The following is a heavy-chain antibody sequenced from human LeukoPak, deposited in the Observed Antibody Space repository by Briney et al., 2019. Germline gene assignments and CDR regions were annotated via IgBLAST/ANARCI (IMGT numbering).Heavy chain of an antibody. CDR3: ARSTPYYDYVWGSPLAFDI. Sequence: SETLSLTCSVSGGSISSYHWRWLRPPPGRGLVWWGYLYYSGSTNYNPSLKSRVTISVDTSKNQFSLKLSSVTAADTAVYYCARSTPYYDYVWGSPLAFDIWGQGTMVTVSS. D-gene: IGHD3-16*01. CDR1: GGSISSYH. V-gene: IGHV4-59*01. CDR2: LYYSGST. J-gene: IGHJ3*02.